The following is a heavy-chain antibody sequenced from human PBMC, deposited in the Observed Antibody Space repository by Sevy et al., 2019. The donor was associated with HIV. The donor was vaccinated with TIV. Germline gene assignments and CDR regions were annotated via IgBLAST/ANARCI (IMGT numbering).Heavy chain of an antibody. J-gene: IGHJ3*02. CDR3: AREALYYYDSERHYDDAFDM. Sequence: GGSLRLSCAASGFTFSSHYMSWVRQAPGKGLEWVANIKQDGSDKFYVESVKGRFTISIDNAKNSLYLKLSSLRAEDTAMYFCAREALYYYDSERHYDDAFDMWGPGTMVTVSS. D-gene: IGHD3-22*01. CDR1: GFTFSSHY. CDR2: IKQDGSDK. V-gene: IGHV3-7*01.